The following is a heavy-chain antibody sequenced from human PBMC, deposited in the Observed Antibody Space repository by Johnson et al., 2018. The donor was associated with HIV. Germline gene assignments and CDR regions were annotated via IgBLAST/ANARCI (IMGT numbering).Heavy chain of an antibody. D-gene: IGHD5-24*01. CDR2: IKQDGSEK. CDR3: ARPRRGMATKRDAFDI. Sequence: VQLVESGGGLVQPGGPLRLSCAASGFTFSSYWMSWVRQAPGKGLEWVANIKQDGSEKYYVDSVKGRFTISRDNAKNSLYLQMNSLRAEDTAVYYCARPRRGMATKRDAFDIWGQGTMVTVSS. J-gene: IGHJ3*02. V-gene: IGHV3-7*01. CDR1: GFTFSSYW.